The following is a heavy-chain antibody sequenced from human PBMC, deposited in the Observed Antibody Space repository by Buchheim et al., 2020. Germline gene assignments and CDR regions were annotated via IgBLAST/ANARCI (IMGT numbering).Heavy chain of an antibody. CDR3: ARDRIGSSWEGYFDY. J-gene: IGHJ4*02. CDR1: GFTFSSYA. Sequence: QVQLVESGGGVVQPGRSLRLSCAASGFTFSSYAMHWVRQAPGKGLEWVAVISYDGSNKYYADSVKGRFTISRDNSKNTMYLQMNSLRAKDTAVYYCARDRIGSSWEGYFDYWGQGTL. V-gene: IGHV3-30*01. D-gene: IGHD6-13*01. CDR2: ISYDGSNK.